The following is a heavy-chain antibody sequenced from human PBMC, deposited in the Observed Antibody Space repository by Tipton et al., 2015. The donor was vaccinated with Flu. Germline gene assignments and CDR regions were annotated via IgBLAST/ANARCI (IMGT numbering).Heavy chain of an antibody. CDR1: GFTFRNYG. V-gene: IGHV3-33*08. Sequence: SLRLSCAASGFTFRNYGMHWVRQAPGKGLEWVAVIWSDGSRQYYAESLQGRFTISRDNPKNTLYLQMNSLRAEDTAVYYCARDDNNDDNASDMWGQGTTVTVSS. CDR3: ARDDNNDDNASDM. J-gene: IGHJ3*02. CDR2: IWSDGSRQ. D-gene: IGHD1-1*01.